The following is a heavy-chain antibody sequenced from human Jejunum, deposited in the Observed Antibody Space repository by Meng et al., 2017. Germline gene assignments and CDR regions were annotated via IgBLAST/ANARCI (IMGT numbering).Heavy chain of an antibody. CDR1: GGSVSRAGYQ. Sequence: QVQLQQSRPGLVRPSATLSLICSVAGGSVSRAGYQWGWIRQPPGKGLEWIGYASTNYNPSLKSRVTISLDTSRNQFSLSLSSVTAADTAVYYCARDHMGSLDYWGQGTLVTVSS. V-gene: IGHV4-61*08. D-gene: IGHD1-26*01. J-gene: IGHJ4*02. CDR2: AST. CDR3: ARDHMGSLDY.